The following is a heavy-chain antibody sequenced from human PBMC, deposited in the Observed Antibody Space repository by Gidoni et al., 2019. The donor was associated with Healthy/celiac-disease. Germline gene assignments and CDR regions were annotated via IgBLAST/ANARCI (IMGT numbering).Heavy chain of an antibody. Sequence: HVQLVQSGAEVKQPGSSVKVSCKASGVTFSSYAISWVRQAPGQGLEWMGGIIPIFGTANYEQKFQGRVTITAEKATSTAYMELSSLRSEDTAVYYCARTYSGYDLLDYWGQGTLVTVSS. J-gene: IGHJ4*02. D-gene: IGHD5-12*01. CDR1: GVTFSSYA. V-gene: IGHV1-69*06. CDR3: ARTYSGYDLLDY. CDR2: IIPIFGTA.